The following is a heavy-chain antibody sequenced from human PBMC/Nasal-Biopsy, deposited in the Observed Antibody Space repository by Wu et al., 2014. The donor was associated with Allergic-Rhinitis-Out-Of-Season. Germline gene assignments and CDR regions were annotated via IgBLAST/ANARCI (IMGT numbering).Heavy chain of an antibody. CDR3: AKDLGADPLHDLPAVVAFDY. J-gene: IGHJ3*02. D-gene: IGHD2-2*01. CDR1: GFTFSSYA. CDR2: IKSKTDGGTT. V-gene: IGHV3-15*01. Sequence: LRLSCAASGFTFSSYAMSWVRQAPGKGLEWVGRIKSKTDGGTTDYAAPVKGRFTISRDDSKNTLYLQMNSLRAEDTAVYYCAKDLGADPLHDLPAVVAFDYLGPRDNGHRLF.